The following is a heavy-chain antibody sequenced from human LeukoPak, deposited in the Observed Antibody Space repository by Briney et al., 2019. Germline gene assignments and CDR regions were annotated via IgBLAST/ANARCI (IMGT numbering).Heavy chain of an antibody. D-gene: IGHD6-13*01. CDR2: INHSGST. Sequence: PSETLSLTCAVYGGSFSGYYWSWIRQPPGKGLEWIGEINHSGSTNYNPSLKSRVTISVDTSKNQFSLKLSSVTAADTAVYYCAREGAAAGLDYWGQGTLVTVSS. J-gene: IGHJ4*02. V-gene: IGHV4-34*01. CDR3: AREGAAAGLDY. CDR1: GGSFSGYY.